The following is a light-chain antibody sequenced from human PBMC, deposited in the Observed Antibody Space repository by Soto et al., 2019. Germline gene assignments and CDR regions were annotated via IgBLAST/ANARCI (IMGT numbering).Light chain of an antibody. Sequence: EIVLTQSADSLALWPGESGNLXCSASQSLGNNLLAWDQQEPGQAPTLLSYDASSRAPGSPDRFSGSGSATDFTRTISRLEPEDFAVYYGQQYGSSPWTFGQGTKVDIK. J-gene: IGKJ1*01. CDR1: QSLGNNL. CDR3: QQYGSSPWT. V-gene: IGKV3-20*01. CDR2: DAS.